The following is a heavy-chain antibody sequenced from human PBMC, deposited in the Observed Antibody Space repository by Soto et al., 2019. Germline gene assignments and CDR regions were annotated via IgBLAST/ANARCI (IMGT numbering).Heavy chain of an antibody. V-gene: IGHV3-21*01. CDR3: ARESEDLTSNFDY. CDR1: GFTFSRYS. CDR2: ISSTTNYI. Sequence: GGSLRLSCAASGFTFSRYSMNWVRQAPGKGLEWVSSISSTTNYIYYADSMKGRFTVSRDNAKNSVYLDMNSLSAEDTAVYYCARESEDLTSNFDYWGQGTLVTVYS. J-gene: IGHJ4*02.